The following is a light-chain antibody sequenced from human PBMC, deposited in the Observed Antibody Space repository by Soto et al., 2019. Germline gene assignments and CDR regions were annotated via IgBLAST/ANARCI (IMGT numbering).Light chain of an antibody. CDR3: SSYTSSTTNVV. J-gene: IGLJ2*01. V-gene: IGLV2-14*01. CDR1: SSDVGGYNY. CDR2: DVT. Sequence: QSALTHPASVSGSPGQSITICCTGTSSDVGGYNYVSWYQQHPGKAPKLMIYDVTNRPSGVSNRFSGSKSGNTASLTISGLQAEDEADYYCSSYTSSTTNVVFGGGTKVTVL.